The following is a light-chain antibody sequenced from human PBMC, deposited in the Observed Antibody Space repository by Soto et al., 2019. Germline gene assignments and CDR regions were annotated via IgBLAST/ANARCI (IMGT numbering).Light chain of an antibody. V-gene: IGKV1-8*01. Sequence: AIRMTQSPSSFSASTGDRVTITCRASQGISSYLAWYQQKPGKAPKLLIYAASPLQSGVPSRFSGSGSGTDFTLTISCLQSEDFATYYCQQYYSYPVFGQGTRLEIK. CDR1: QGISSY. CDR2: AAS. J-gene: IGKJ5*01. CDR3: QQYYSYPV.